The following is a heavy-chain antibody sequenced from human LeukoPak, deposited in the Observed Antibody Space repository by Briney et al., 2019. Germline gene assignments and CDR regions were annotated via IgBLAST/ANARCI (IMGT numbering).Heavy chain of an antibody. J-gene: IGHJ4*02. CDR1: GFTFSSYE. Sequence: GGSLRLSCAASGFTFSSYEMNWVRQAPGKGLEWVSYISSSGSTIYYADSVDGRFTISRDNAKNSLYLQMNRLGAEDTAVYYCANKERYCSGGSCYTTFDYWGQGTLVTVSS. CDR2: ISSSGSTI. V-gene: IGHV3-48*03. D-gene: IGHD2-15*01. CDR3: ANKERYCSGGSCYTTFDY.